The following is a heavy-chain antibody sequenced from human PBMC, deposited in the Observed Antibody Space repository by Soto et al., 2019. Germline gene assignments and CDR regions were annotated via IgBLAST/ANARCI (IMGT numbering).Heavy chain of an antibody. V-gene: IGHV4-39*01. J-gene: IGHJ4*02. CDR3: ARHPSYDCTSTSCYPDS. CDR1: GGSISYTGYY. Sequence: QLQLQESGPGLVKPSETLSLTCTVSGGSISYTGYYWVWIRQPPGKGLEWIVSLYYSGNTYYNPSLTSQLTLSVNKSKNQFSQKLSSVTASDTAVYYCARHPSYDCTSTSCYPDSWGQGTLVTVSS. D-gene: IGHD2-2*01. CDR2: LYYSGNT.